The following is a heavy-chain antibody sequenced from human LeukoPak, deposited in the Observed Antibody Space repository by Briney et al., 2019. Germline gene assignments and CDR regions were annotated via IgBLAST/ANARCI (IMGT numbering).Heavy chain of an antibody. D-gene: IGHD3-22*01. V-gene: IGHV3-53*01. CDR2: IYSSGST. CDR1: GFSVSSNY. Sequence: GGSLRLSCAASGFSVSSNYMSWVRQAPGKGLEWVSVIYSSGSTYYADSVKGRFTISRDNSKNTLFLQMSSLRAEDTAVYYCAGRXVVTRSFDCWGQGTLVTVSS. CDR3: AGRXVVTRSFDC. J-gene: IGHJ4*02.